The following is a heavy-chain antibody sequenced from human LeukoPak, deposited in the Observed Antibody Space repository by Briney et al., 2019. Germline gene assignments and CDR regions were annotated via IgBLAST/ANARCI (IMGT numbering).Heavy chain of an antibody. Sequence: GRSLLLSCAASGFTFSSYGTHWVRQAPGKGLEWVAVISYDGSNKYYADSVKGRFTISRDNSKNTLYLQMNSLRAEDTAVYYCAKDRAVSSWGSLYYYYYGMDVWGQGTTVTVSS. CDR1: GFTFSSYG. CDR3: AKDRAVSSWGSLYYYYYGMDV. CDR2: ISYDGSNK. D-gene: IGHD6-13*01. V-gene: IGHV3-30*18. J-gene: IGHJ6*02.